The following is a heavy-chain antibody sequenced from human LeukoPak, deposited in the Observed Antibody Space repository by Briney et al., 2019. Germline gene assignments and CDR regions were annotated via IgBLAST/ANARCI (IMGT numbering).Heavy chain of an antibody. CDR3: AKDWGNKFASGSSYLDS. V-gene: IGHV3-23*01. CDR1: GFTFSSYV. D-gene: IGHD3-10*01. Sequence: GGSLRLSCAVSGFTFSSYVMSWVRQAPGKGLEWVSAISGDAADIFYADSAKGRFTISRDNSKNTLYLQMNGLRPEDTAVYFCAKDWGNKFASGSSYLDSWGQGTLVTVSS. CDR2: ISGDAADI. J-gene: IGHJ4*02.